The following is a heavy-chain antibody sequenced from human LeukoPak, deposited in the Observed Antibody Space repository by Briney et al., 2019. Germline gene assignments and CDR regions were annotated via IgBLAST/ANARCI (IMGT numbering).Heavy chain of an antibody. CDR3: ARMKGIGVSKFYFDP. CDR1: GFTFSNYA. V-gene: IGHV3-23*01. J-gene: IGHJ4*02. Sequence: GGSLRLSCAASGFTFSNYAMSWVRQAPGRGLEWVSTITGGGGTTYYADSVKGRFTISRDNSKNTLYLQMNSLRADDTAVYYCARMKGIGVSKFYFDPWGQGTLVTVSS. CDR2: ITGGGGTT. D-gene: IGHD3-16*01.